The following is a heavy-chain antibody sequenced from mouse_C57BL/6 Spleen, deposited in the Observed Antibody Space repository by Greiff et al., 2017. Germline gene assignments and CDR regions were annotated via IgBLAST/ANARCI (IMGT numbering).Heavy chain of an antibody. CDR2: IHPNSGST. Sequence: QVQLQQSGAELVKPGASVKLSCKASGYTFTSYWMHWVKQRPGQGLEWIGMIHPNSGSTNYNEKFKSKATLTVDKSSSTAYMQLSSLTSEDSAVYYCAKNHGYGEDYWGQGTTLTVSS. V-gene: IGHV1-64*01. J-gene: IGHJ2*01. CDR1: GYTFTSYW. D-gene: IGHD2-2*01. CDR3: AKNHGYGEDY.